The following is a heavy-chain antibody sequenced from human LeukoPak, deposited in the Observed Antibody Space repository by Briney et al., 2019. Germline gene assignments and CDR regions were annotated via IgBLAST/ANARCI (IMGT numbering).Heavy chain of an antibody. V-gene: IGHV1-69*13. J-gene: IGHJ5*02. CDR1: GGTFSSYA. Sequence: ASVKVSRKASGGTFSSYAISWVRQAPGQGLEWMGGIIPIFGTANYAQKFQGRVTITADESTSTAYMELSSLRSEDTAVYYCAESITIFGVVLDSWFDPWGQGTLVTVSS. D-gene: IGHD3-3*01. CDR3: AESITIFGVVLDSWFDP. CDR2: IIPIFGTA.